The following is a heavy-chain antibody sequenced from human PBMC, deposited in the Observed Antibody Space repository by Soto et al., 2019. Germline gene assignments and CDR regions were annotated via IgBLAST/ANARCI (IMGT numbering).Heavy chain of an antibody. CDR2: ISAYNGNT. CDR1: GYTFTSFG. D-gene: IGHD2-2*01. Sequence: AVRGSCKASGYTFTSFGISWVRQAPGQGLEWMGWISAYNGNTNYAQKLQGRVTMTTDTSTSTAYMELRSLRSDDTAVYYCARVATYCSSTSCYADYFDYWGQGTLVTVSS. V-gene: IGHV1-18*01. CDR3: ARVATYCSSTSCYADYFDY. J-gene: IGHJ4*02.